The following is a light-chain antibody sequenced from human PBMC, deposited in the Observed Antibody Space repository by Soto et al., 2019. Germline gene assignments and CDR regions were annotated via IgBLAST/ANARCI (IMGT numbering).Light chain of an antibody. CDR1: QTISSS. J-gene: IGKJ5*01. CDR3: QQTDSTPIT. CDR2: ASS. V-gene: IGKV1-39*01. Sequence: DIQMTQSPSSLSASVGDRVTITCRASQTISSSLNWYQQRPGKAPNLLIYASSSLQSGVPPRFSGSGSGTDFTLTISSLQPEDFATYFFQQTDSTPITFGQGKRLEIK.